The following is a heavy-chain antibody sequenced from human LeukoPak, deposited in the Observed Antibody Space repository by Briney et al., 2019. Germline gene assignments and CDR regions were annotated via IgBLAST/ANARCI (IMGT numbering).Heavy chain of an antibody. J-gene: IGHJ4*02. V-gene: IGHV3-23*01. CDR1: GFTFSSYA. Sequence: GGSLRLSCETSGFTFSSYAMSWVRQAPGKGLEWVSSISGRGANTHYADSVKGRFTISGDYSKNTLNLQMNSLRAEDTAVYYCAKSGRVFDTSGYYWFPNWGQGILVTVSS. CDR2: ISGRGANT. D-gene: IGHD3-22*01. CDR3: AKSGRVFDTSGYYWFPN.